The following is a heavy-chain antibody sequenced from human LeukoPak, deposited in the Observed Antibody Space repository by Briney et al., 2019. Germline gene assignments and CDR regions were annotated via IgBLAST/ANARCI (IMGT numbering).Heavy chain of an antibody. CDR3: ARGWDIVLVVYAYVDV. CDR2: ISSSSSYI. J-gene: IGHJ6*03. CDR1: GFTFSSYS. V-gene: IGHV3-21*01. D-gene: IGHD2-8*02. Sequence: GGSLRLSCAASGFTFSSYSMNWVRQAPGKGLEWVSSISSSSSYIYYADSVKGRFTISRDNAKNSLYLQMNSLRAEDTAVYYCARGWDIVLVVYAYVDVWGKGTTVTVSS.